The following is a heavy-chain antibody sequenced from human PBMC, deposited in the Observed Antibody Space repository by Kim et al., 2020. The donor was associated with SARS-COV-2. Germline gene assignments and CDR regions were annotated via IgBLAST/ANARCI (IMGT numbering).Heavy chain of an antibody. CDR1: GFTFSSYW. J-gene: IGHJ4*02. D-gene: IGHD3-10*01. Sequence: GGSLRLSCAASGFTFSSYWMSWVRQPPGKGLEWVANIKTDGSADYYVDSVKGRFTISRDNAKNSLYLQMNNLRAEDTAVYYCTTGGAYWGQGTLVTVSS. V-gene: IGHV3-7*01. CDR2: IKTDGSAD. CDR3: TTGGAY.